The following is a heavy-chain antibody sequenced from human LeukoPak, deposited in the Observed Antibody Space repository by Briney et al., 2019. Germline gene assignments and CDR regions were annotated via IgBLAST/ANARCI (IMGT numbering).Heavy chain of an antibody. CDR1: GFILSDYS. V-gene: IGHV3-48*01. CDR2: ISSSSSTI. D-gene: IGHD6-19*01. J-gene: IGHJ4*02. CDR3: ARDPGVAGSGPLIGY. Sequence: GGSLTLSCPASGFILSDYSMNWVRQAPGKGLEWLSYISSSSSTIFYADSVKGRLTISRDKPKNSLYMQMNNLRAEDTAVYYGARDPGVAGSGPLIGYWGQGTLVTVSS.